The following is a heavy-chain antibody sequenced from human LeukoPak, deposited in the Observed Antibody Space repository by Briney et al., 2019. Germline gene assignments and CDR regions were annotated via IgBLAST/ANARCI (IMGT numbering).Heavy chain of an antibody. CDR2: IHHSGNRFESGST. Sequence: SETLSLTCTVSGHSISNTFYWGWIRQSPGKGLEWIGSIHHSGNRFESGSTHYNPSLRSRVTVSADTSKNQFSLRLTSVTAADTAVYFCAKNATSGFFSDWGQGVLVTVSS. CDR3: AKNATSGFFSD. V-gene: IGHV4-28*01. CDR1: GHSISNTFY. D-gene: IGHD2-2*01. J-gene: IGHJ1*01.